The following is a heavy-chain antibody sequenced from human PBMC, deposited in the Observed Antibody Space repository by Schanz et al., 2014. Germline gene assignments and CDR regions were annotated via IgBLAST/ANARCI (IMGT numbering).Heavy chain of an antibody. V-gene: IGHV3-11*04. Sequence: VHLLESGGGLVQPGGSLRLSCAASGFSFSDYYMSWIRQPPGRGLEWVSYIGNGGVTIYYADSVKGRFTISRDNSKNSLYLEMNSLRAEDTALYYCARDRRNADLDYWGQGTLVTVSS. D-gene: IGHD1-1*01. CDR3: ARDRRNADLDY. J-gene: IGHJ4*02. CDR1: GFSFSDYY. CDR2: IGNGGVTI.